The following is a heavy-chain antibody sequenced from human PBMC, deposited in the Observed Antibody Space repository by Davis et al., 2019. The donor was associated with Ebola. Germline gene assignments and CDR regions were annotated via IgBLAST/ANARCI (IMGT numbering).Heavy chain of an antibody. D-gene: IGHD1-26*01. CDR2: INSDGSST. V-gene: IGHV3-74*01. Sequence: GESLKISCAASGFTFSSYWMHWVRQAPGKGLVWVSRINSDGSSTSYADSVKGRFTISRDNAKNTLYLQMNSLRAEDTAVYYCAREGFFGGATVLDYWGQGTLVTVSS. CDR3: AREGFFGGATVLDY. CDR1: GFTFSSYW. J-gene: IGHJ4*02.